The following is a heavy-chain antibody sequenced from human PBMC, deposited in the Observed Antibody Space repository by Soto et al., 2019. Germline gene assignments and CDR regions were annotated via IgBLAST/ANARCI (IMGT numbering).Heavy chain of an antibody. V-gene: IGHV4-30-2*01. CDR3: AAMPYTSGLRLVN. J-gene: IGHJ1*01. CDR2: IHQTWVT. D-gene: IGHD6-19*01. Sequence: PSETLSLTCTMSGDSYSISTYSWSLIRQPPGKALQWSGFIHQTWVTAYIAAVARLVFISLESSYTHCLLKLKSVTAADTAVYFCAAMPYTSGLRLVNWGPGPLMTFSS. CDR1: GDSYSISTYS.